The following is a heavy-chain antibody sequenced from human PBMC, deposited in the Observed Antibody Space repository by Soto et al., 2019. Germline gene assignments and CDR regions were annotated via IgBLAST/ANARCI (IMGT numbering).Heavy chain of an antibody. CDR1: GITVSSNY. CDR3: ARDSDYGDYHKAFDY. V-gene: IGHV3-66*01. J-gene: IGHJ4*02. CDR2: IYSGGST. Sequence: EVQLVESGGGLVQPGGSLRLSCAASGITVSSNYMSWVRQAPGKGLEWVSVIYSGGSTYYADSVKGRFTISRDNSKNTLYLQMNSLRAEDTAVYYCARDSDYGDYHKAFDYWGQGTLVTVSS. D-gene: IGHD4-17*01.